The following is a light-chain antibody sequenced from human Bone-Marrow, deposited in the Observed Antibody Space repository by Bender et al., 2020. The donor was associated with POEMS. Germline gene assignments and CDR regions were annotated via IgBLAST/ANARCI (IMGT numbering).Light chain of an antibody. CDR2: GKS. CDR3: LSYTSSNTDV. CDR1: SLRSYY. Sequence: SSELTQDPAVSVALGQTVRITCQGDSLRSYYPSWYQQKPGQAPILVIYGKSDRPSGIPDRFSGSRSGNTASLTISGLQADDEADYYCLSYTSSNTDVFGTGTRVTVL. V-gene: IGLV3-19*01. J-gene: IGLJ1*01.